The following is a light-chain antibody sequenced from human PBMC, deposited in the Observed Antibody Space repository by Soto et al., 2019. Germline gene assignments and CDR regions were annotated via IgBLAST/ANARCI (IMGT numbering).Light chain of an antibody. CDR1: SSDVGGYNY. V-gene: IGLV2-8*01. CDR2: EVN. Sequence: QSALTQPPSASGSPGQSVTISCTGTSSDVGGYNYVSWYQHHPGKAPKLMIYEVNKRPSGVPDRFSGSKSGNTASLTVSGLQAEDEADYYCQSYDSSLSGNVVFGGGTKLTVL. J-gene: IGLJ2*01. CDR3: QSYDSSLSGNVV.